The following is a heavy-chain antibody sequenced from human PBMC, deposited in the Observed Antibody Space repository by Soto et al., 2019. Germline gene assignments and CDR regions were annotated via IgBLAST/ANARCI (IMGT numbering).Heavy chain of an antibody. Sequence: SETLSLTCTVSGGSISSGGYYWSWIRQPPGKGLEWIGYIYHSGSTYYNPSLKSRVTISVDRSKNQFSLKLSSVTAADTAVYYCASGLVTTLHYWGQGTLVTVS. CDR3: ASGLVTTLHY. CDR1: GGSISSGGYY. J-gene: IGHJ4*02. V-gene: IGHV4-30-2*01. CDR2: IYHSGST. D-gene: IGHD4-17*01.